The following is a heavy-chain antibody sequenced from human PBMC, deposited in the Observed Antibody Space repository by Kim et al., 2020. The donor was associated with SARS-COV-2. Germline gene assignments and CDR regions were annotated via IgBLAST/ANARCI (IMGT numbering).Heavy chain of an antibody. CDR2: INKDSKSI. CDR3: ARDDITTWYQEF. J-gene: IGHJ4*02. CDR1: GFTFSSYS. Sequence: GGSLRLSCEASGFTFSSYSMYWVRQAPGKGLEWVTYINKDSKSIYYGDSVKGRFTISRDNAKNSLYLQMDSLRVDDTAVYYCARDDITTWYQEFWGQGTL. V-gene: IGHV3-48*04. D-gene: IGHD2-2*01.